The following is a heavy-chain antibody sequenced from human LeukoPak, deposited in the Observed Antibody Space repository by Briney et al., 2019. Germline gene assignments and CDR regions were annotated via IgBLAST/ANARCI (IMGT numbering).Heavy chain of an antibody. D-gene: IGHD6-19*01. CDR3: ASAVAAGDVGLDY. J-gene: IGHJ4*01. V-gene: IGHV3-7*01. CDR2: IKQDDSEK. CDR1: GFTFRIYW. Sequence: GGSLRLSCAASGFTFRIYWMSWVRQAPGKGLEWVGTIKQDDSEKSHVDSVKGRFTISRDNAKNSLYLQMNSLRVEDTAVYYCASAVAAGDVGLDYWGQGVLVTVSS.